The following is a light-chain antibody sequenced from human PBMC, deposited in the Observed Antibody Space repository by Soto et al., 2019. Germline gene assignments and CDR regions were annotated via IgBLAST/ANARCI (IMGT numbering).Light chain of an antibody. CDR1: QPVNSN. CDR2: GAS. Sequence: EIVMTQSPVTLSVSPGERATLSCRASQPVNSNLAWYQQKPGQAPRLLIYGASTRATSIPARFSGSGSGTEVTLNISSLQPEDVAVYYCQQYNNWPPWTFGQGTKVEIK. V-gene: IGKV3-15*01. J-gene: IGKJ1*01. CDR3: QQYNNWPPWT.